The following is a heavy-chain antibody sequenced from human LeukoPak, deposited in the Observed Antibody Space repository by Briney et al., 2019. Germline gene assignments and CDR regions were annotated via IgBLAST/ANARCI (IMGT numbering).Heavy chain of an antibody. CDR3: ARYRGYYYCGMDV. V-gene: IGHV3-7*03. J-gene: IGHJ6*02. D-gene: IGHD1-1*01. CDR2: IKQDGSEK. Sequence: GGSLRLSCAASGFTFSSYWMSWVRQAPGKGLEWVANIKQDGSEKYYVDSVKGRFTISRDNAKNSLYLQMNSLRAEDTAVYYCARYRGYYYCGMDVWGQGTTVTVSS. CDR1: GFTFSSYW.